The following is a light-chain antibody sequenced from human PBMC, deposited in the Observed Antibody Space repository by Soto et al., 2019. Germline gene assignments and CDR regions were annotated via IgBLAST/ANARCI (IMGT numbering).Light chain of an antibody. Sequence: EIVLTQSPGTLSLSPGERATLSCRASRSVSSNSLVWYQQKPGQAPRLLIYGASSRATGIPDRFSGSGSGTDFTLIISRLEPEDFAVYYCQQYGSSPITFGQGTRLEIK. CDR2: GAS. V-gene: IGKV3-20*01. CDR3: QQYGSSPIT. CDR1: RSVSSNS. J-gene: IGKJ5*01.